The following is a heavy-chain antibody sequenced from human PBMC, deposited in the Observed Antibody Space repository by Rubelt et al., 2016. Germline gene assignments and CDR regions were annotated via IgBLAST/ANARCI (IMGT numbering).Heavy chain of an antibody. Sequence: QITLKESSPTLVKPTQTLTLTCTFSGYSLSTSGVGVGWIRQPPGKALEWLAFIYWDDVERYNPSLRGRLTITKDTSRNQVVLTMTKWAPGETATCYGEKKRPLWWYKFFTSWGQGTLVTVSS. D-gene: IGHD2-21*01. V-gene: IGHV2-5*02. CDR3: EKKRPLWWYKFFTS. CDR2: IYWDDVE. CDR1: GYSLSTSGVG. J-gene: IGHJ5*02.